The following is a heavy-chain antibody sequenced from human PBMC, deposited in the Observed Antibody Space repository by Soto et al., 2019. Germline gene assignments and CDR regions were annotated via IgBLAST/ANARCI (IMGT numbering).Heavy chain of an antibody. V-gene: IGHV5-10-1*01. D-gene: IGHD3-3*01. CDR3: ARRHDPSSYGMDV. J-gene: IGHJ6*02. CDR2: IDPSDSYP. Sequence: PGESLKISCKGSGYSFTSYWISWVRQMPGKGLEWMGRIDPSDSYPDYGPSFQGHVTISSDKSISTAYLQWSSLKASDTAVYYCARRHDPSSYGMDVWGQGTTVTVSS. CDR1: GYSFTSYW.